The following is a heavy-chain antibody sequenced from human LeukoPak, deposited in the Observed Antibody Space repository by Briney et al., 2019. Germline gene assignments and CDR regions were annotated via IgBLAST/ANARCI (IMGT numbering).Heavy chain of an antibody. CDR3: AARGIVVVPSAKRRAEYFQH. Sequence: GGSLRLSCAASGFTFSSYAMSWVRQAPGKGLEWVSAISGSGGSTYYADSVKGRFTISRDNSKNTLYLQMNSLRAEDTAVYYCAARGIVVVPSAKRRAEYFQHWGQGTLVTVSS. CDR1: GFTFSSYA. CDR2: ISGSGGST. D-gene: IGHD2-2*01. J-gene: IGHJ1*01. V-gene: IGHV3-23*01.